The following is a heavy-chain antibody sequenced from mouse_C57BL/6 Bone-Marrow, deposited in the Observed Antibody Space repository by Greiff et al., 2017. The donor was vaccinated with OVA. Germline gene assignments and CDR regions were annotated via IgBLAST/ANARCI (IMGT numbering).Heavy chain of an antibody. J-gene: IGHJ2*01. D-gene: IGHD2-3*01. CDR3: AREGYDGYPYYFDY. Sequence: QVHVKQPGTELVKPGASVKLSCKASGYTFTSYWMHWVKQRPGQGLEWIGNINPSNGGTNYNEKFKSKATLTVDKSSSTAYMQLSSLTSEDSAVYYCAREGYDGYPYYFDYWGQGTTLTVSS. V-gene: IGHV1-53*01. CDR1: GYTFTSYW. CDR2: INPSNGGT.